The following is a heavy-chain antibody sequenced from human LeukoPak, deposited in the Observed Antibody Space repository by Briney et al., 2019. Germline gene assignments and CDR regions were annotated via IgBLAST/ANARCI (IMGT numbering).Heavy chain of an antibody. J-gene: IGHJ5*02. CDR1: GHTFTDYY. Sequence: ASMKVSCKASGHTFTDYYMHWVRQAPGQGLEWMGWINPNSGATDYVQNFQDRVTMTSDTSIITAYMELSRLRSDDTAVYYCARGGDITAAGTHWLDPWGQGTLVTVSS. CDR2: INPNSGAT. V-gene: IGHV1-2*02. CDR3: ARGGDITAAGTHWLDP. D-gene: IGHD6-13*01.